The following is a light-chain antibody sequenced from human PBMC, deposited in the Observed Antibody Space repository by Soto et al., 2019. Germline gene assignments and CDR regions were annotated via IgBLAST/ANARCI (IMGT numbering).Light chain of an antibody. CDR1: QSVSSTY. CDR3: QQYGGSRWT. J-gene: IGKJ1*01. CDR2: GAS. V-gene: IGKV3-20*01. Sequence: EIVLTQSPGTLSLSPGERATLSCRASQSVSSTYLAWYQQKPGQAPRLLIYGASNRATGIPDRFSGSGSGTDFTLTISILEPEDFAVYYCQQYGGSRWTFGQGTRVDI.